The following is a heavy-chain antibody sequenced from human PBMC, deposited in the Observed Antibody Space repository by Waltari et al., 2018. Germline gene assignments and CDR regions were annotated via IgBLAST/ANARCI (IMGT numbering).Heavy chain of an antibody. CDR2: ISYDGRNK. Sequence: QVQLVESGGGVVQPGRSLRLSCAASGFTFSSYGMHWVRQAPGKGLEWVAVISYDGRNKYYADSVKGRFTISRDNSKNTLYLQMNSLRAEDTAVYYCAKDREMATTKYYFDYWGQGTLVTVSS. D-gene: IGHD5-12*01. V-gene: IGHV3-30*18. CDR3: AKDREMATTKYYFDY. J-gene: IGHJ4*02. CDR1: GFTFSSYG.